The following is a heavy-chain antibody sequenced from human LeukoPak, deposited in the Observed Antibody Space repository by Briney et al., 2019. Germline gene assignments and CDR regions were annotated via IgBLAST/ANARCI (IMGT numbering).Heavy chain of an antibody. J-gene: IGHJ6*03. CDR3: AMSIAAAGTRLVPKYYYYMDV. Sequence: ASVKVSCKASEYTFTSYYMHWVRQAPGQGLEWMGIINPSGGSTSYAQKFQGRVTMTRDTSTSTVYMELSSLRSEDTAVYYCAMSIAAAGTRLVPKYYYYMDVWGKGTTVTISS. CDR1: EYTFTSYY. V-gene: IGHV1-46*01. D-gene: IGHD6-13*01. CDR2: INPSGGST.